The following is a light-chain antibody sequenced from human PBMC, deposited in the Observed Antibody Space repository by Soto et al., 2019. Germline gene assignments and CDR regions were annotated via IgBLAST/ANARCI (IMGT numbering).Light chain of an antibody. Sequence: DIQMTQSPSSVSASVGDTVTITCRASQSISSWLAWYQQKPGTVPKLLIYAASSLQSGVSSRFSGSGAGTEFTLTITSLQPEDFGTYYCQQGDSFPITFGQGTRLDIK. CDR1: QSISSW. CDR3: QQGDSFPIT. V-gene: IGKV1-12*01. J-gene: IGKJ5*01. CDR2: AAS.